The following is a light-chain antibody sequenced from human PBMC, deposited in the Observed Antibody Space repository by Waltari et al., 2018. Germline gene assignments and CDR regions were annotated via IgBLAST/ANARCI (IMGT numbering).Light chain of an antibody. CDR1: QSVSTH. Sequence: AIRMTQSPSSLSASTGARVTSPCRASQSVSTHLAWYQQKPGKAPKLLIYAASTLQRGVPLRFSGSGSGTDFTLSISCLQSEDFATYYCQQYYDYQRSFGQGTKVEIK. V-gene: IGKV1-8*01. CDR3: QQYYDYQRS. CDR2: AAS. J-gene: IGKJ1*01.